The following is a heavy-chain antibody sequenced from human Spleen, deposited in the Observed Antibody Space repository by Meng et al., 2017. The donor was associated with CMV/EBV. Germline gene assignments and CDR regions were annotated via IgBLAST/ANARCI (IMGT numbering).Heavy chain of an antibody. Sequence: SGFTFSDDYRSWIRQAPGKGLEWVSYVSSSGSTIYYADSVKGRFTISRDNAKNSLYLQMNSLRAEDTAVYYCARDGLTGTTYNWFDPWGQGTLVTVSS. D-gene: IGHD1-7*01. CDR2: VSSSGSTI. V-gene: IGHV3-11*01. J-gene: IGHJ5*02. CDR1: GFTFSDDY. CDR3: ARDGLTGTTYNWFDP.